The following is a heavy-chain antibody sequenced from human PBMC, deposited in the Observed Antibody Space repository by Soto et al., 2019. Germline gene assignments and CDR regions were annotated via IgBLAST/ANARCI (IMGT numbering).Heavy chain of an antibody. Sequence: SLRLSCTASGFTFGDYAMCWVRQAPGKGPEWVGFIRSKAYGGTTEYAASVKGRFTISRDDSKSIAYLQINSLKTEDTAVYYCTRGGGVDFWSGYPSDYWGQGTLVTVSS. J-gene: IGHJ4*02. CDR3: TRGGGVDFWSGYPSDY. CDR2: IRSKAYGGTT. CDR1: GFTFGDYA. D-gene: IGHD3-3*01. V-gene: IGHV3-49*04.